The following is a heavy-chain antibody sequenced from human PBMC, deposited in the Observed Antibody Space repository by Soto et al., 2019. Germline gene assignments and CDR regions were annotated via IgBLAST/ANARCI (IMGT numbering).Heavy chain of an antibody. V-gene: IGHV3-73*01. CDR2: IRTKSNGYAT. J-gene: IGHJ4*02. Sequence: PGGSLRLSCAASGFTFSGSAIHWVRQASGKWLEWVARIRTKSNGYATTYAASVKGRFTISRDDSKNMAYLQVNGLKTEDTAMYYCSRVEYVTSSPIGWGQGXLVTVS. CDR3: SRVEYVTSSPIG. CDR1: GFTFSGSA. D-gene: IGHD6-6*01.